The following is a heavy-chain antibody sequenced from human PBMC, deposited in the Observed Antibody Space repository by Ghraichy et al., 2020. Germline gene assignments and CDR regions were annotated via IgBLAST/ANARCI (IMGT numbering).Heavy chain of an antibody. CDR1: GGTFSSYA. V-gene: IGHV1-69*04. CDR3: ARENYDFWQRSYYYGMEV. Sequence: SVTVSCKASGGTFSSYAISWVRQAPGQGLEWMGRIIPILGIANYAQKFQGRVTITADKSTSTAYMELSSLRSEDTAVYYCARENYDFWQRSYYYGMEVWGQGTTVTVSS. J-gene: IGHJ6*02. CDR2: IIPILGIA. D-gene: IGHD3-3*01.